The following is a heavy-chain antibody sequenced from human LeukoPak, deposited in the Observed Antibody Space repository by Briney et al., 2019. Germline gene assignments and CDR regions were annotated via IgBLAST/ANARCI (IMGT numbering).Heavy chain of an antibody. D-gene: IGHD1-26*01. V-gene: IGHV3-30*02. Sequence: GGSLRLSCGVSGMTFDRHGMHWVRQSPGKGLEWLAFIKYDGSFTNYEDSVKGRFTISRDNAKNSLYLQMNSLRAEDTAVYYCARRWWGGIVGGRGYAFDIWGQGTMVTVSS. J-gene: IGHJ3*02. CDR3: ARRWWGGIVGGRGYAFDI. CDR2: IKYDGSFT. CDR1: GMTFDRHG.